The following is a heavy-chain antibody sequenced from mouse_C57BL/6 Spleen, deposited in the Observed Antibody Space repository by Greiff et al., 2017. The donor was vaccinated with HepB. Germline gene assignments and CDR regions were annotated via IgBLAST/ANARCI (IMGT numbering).Heavy chain of an antibody. Sequence: EVKLMDSGGGLVKPGGSLKLSCAASGFTFSSYAMSWVRQTPEKRLEWVATISDGGSYTYYPDNVKGRFTISRDNAKNNLYLQMSHLKSEDTAMYYCASPLYYGSSPFAYWGQGTLVTVSA. D-gene: IGHD1-1*01. J-gene: IGHJ3*01. V-gene: IGHV5-4*03. CDR2: ISDGGSYT. CDR3: ASPLYYGSSPFAY. CDR1: GFTFSSYA.